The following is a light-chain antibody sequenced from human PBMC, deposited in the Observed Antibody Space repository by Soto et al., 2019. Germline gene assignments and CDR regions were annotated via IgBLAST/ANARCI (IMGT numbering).Light chain of an antibody. Sequence: DVQMTQSPSTLSASVGDRVTITCRASQSIQQWLGWDQQKPGKASKVLIHQNSTLFSGVRLRFSGSGSDTAFSLTIIGLQPDDSETYHRHQYHLSHTFGQGTKVDIK. CDR2: QNS. CDR3: HQYHLSHT. CDR1: QSIQQW. V-gene: IGKV1-5*01. J-gene: IGKJ1*01.